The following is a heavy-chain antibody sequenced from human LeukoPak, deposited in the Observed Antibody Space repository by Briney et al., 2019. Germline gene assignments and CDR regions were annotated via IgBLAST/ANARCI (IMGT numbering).Heavy chain of an antibody. CDR2: IDGHGTII. CDR1: GFTFSSYE. V-gene: IGHV3-48*03. D-gene: IGHD3-22*01. J-gene: IGHJ4*02. Sequence: GGSLRLSCAASGFTFSSYEMNWFRQAPGKGLEWVSYIDGHGTIIHYADSVRDRFNISRDNAKNSLSLQMNSLRADDTAVYYCARDTPGVIITPDYWGQGTLVTVSS. CDR3: ARDTPGVIITPDY.